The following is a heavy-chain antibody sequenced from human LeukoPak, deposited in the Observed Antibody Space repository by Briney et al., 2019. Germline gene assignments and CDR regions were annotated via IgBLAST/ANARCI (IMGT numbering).Heavy chain of an antibody. D-gene: IGHD3-22*01. Sequence: GESLKISFQGSGWRLTSYWIGWVRPMPWKSLEWMGIIYPGDSDTRYSPSFQGQVTISADKSISTAYLQWSSLKASDTAMYYCATWGHSSGYYSFDYGGQGTLVTVSA. J-gene: IGHJ4*02. V-gene: IGHV5-51*01. CDR2: IYPGDSDT. CDR1: GWRLTSYW. CDR3: ATWGHSSGYYSFDY.